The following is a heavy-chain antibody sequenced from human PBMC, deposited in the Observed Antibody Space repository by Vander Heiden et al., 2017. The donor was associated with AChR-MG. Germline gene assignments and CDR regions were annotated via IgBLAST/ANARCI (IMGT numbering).Heavy chain of an antibody. Sequence: QVQLQQWGAGLLKPSETLSLTCAVYGGSFSGYYWSWIRQPPGKGLEWIGEINHSGSTNYNPSIKRRVTIAVDTSKNQFSLKRSSVTAADTAVYYCAREWHYYYDSSGYYITPFDYWGHGTLVTVSS. D-gene: IGHD3-22*01. CDR2: INHSGST. CDR1: GGSFSGYY. V-gene: IGHV4-34*01. J-gene: IGHJ4*01. CDR3: AREWHYYYDSSGYYITPFDY.